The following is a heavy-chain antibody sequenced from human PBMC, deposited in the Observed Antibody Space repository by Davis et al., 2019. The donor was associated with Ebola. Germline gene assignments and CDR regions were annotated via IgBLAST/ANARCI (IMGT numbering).Heavy chain of an antibody. CDR3: ARGGHDILTGFNWFDP. V-gene: IGHV1-24*01. CDR1: GYTLTELS. J-gene: IGHJ5*02. CDR2: FDPEDGET. Sequence: AASVKVSCKVSGYTLTELSMHWVRQAPGKGLEWMGGFDPEDGETIYAQKFQGRVTMTEDTSTDTAYMELSSLRSEDTAVYYCARGGHDILTGFNWFDPWGQGTLVTVSS. D-gene: IGHD3-9*01.